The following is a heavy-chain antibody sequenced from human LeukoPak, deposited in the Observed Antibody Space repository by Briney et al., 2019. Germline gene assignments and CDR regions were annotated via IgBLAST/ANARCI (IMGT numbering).Heavy chain of an antibody. V-gene: IGHV1-24*01. D-gene: IGHD3-3*01. CDR1: GYTLTELS. Sequence: GASVKVSCKVSGYTLTELSMHWVRQAPGKGLEWMGGFDPEDGETIYAQKFQGRVTMTEDTSTDTAYMELSSLRSEDTAVYYCACLHFGVDNRWFDPWGQGTLVTVSS. CDR2: FDPEDGET. CDR3: ACLHFGVDNRWFDP. J-gene: IGHJ5*02.